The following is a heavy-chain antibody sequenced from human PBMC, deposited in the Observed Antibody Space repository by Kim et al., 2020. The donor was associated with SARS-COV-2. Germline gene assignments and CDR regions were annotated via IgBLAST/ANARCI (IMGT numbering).Heavy chain of an antibody. D-gene: IGHD3-10*01. CDR2: ISYTGGTT. V-gene: IGHV3-23*01. CDR3: AKRMATYGSWNYYCFDY. Sequence: GGSLRLSCAASGFTFSNYAMTWVRQAPGKGLEWVSTISYTGGTTYYADSVKGRFTISRDNSQNTLYLQMNSLRAEDTAVYYCAKRMATYGSWNYYCFDYLGQGT. CDR1: GFTFSNYA. J-gene: IGHJ4*02.